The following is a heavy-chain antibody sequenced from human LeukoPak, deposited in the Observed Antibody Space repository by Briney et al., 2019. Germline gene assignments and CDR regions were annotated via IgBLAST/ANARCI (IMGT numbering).Heavy chain of an antibody. J-gene: IGHJ4*02. CDR1: GFTFSTYA. D-gene: IGHD4-17*01. Sequence: GGPLRLSCAASGFTFSTYAMSWVRQSPGKGREWVSIISGGGVNTYYVDSVKGRFTISRDSPRNTLYLQMNSLRVEDTAVYYCAKGHTDYGTGFDGWGQGTLVIVSS. CDR3: AKGHTDYGTGFDG. CDR2: ISGGGVNT. V-gene: IGHV3-23*01.